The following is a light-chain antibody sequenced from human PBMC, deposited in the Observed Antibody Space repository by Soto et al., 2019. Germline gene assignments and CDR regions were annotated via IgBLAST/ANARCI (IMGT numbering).Light chain of an antibody. V-gene: IGKV3-11*01. CDR1: QSVRNY. CDR3: QQRSNWPPLT. CDR2: DAS. J-gene: IGKJ4*01. Sequence: EIVLTRSPATLSLSPGERATLSCRASQSVRNYLAWFQQKPGQAPRLLIYDASNRATGIPARFSGSGFGTDFTLTISSLEPEDFALYYCQQRSNWPPLTFGGGTKVEIK.